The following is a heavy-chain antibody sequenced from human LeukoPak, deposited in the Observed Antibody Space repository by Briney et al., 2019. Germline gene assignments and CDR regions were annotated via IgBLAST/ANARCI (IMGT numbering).Heavy chain of an antibody. V-gene: IGHV1-8*02. CDR1: GYTFTGYY. CDR2: MNPNNGNT. Sequence: ASVKVSCTASGYTFTGYYMHWVRQAPGQGLEWMGWMNPNNGNTGYAQKFQGRVTMTRDTSISTAYMELRGLRSEDTAVYYCVRDGEGAAISVNYWFDPWGQGTLVTVSS. CDR3: VRDGEGAAISVNYWFDP. D-gene: IGHD2-2*02. J-gene: IGHJ5*02.